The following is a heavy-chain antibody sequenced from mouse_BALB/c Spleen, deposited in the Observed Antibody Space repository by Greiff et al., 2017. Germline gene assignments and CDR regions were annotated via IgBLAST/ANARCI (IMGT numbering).Heavy chain of an antibody. CDR1: GYAFTNYL. CDR2: INPGSGGT. CDR3: AREPSMDY. J-gene: IGHJ4*01. Sequence: QVQLKQSGAELVRPGTSVKVSCKASGYAFTNYLIEWVKQRPGQGLEWIGVINPGSGGTNYNEKFKGKATLTADKSSSTAYMQLGSLTSDDSAVYFCAREPSMDYWGQGTSVTVSS. V-gene: IGHV1-54*01.